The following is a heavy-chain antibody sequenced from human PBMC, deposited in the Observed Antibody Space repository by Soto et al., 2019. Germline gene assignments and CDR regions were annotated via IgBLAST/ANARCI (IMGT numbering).Heavy chain of an antibody. Sequence: QVQLVQSGAEVKKPGSSVKVSCKASGGTFSSYAISWVRQAPGQGLEWMGGIIPIFGTANYAQKFQGRVTITADESTSTAFMELSSLRSEDTAVYYCAREGYSYGTMFWYFDYWGQGTLVTVSS. CDR3: AREGYSYGTMFWYFDY. CDR1: GGTFSSYA. V-gene: IGHV1-69*12. D-gene: IGHD5-18*01. CDR2: IIPIFGTA. J-gene: IGHJ4*02.